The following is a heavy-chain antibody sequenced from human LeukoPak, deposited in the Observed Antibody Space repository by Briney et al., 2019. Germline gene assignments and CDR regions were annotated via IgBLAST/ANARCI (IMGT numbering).Heavy chain of an antibody. CDR1: GFTFSSYS. Sequence: GGSLRLSCAASGFTFSSYSMNWVRQAPGKRLEWVSYISSSSSTIYYADSVKGRFTISRDNAKNSLYLQMNSLRAEDTAVYYCAREDSYYYGSGSYPFDYWGQGTLVTVSS. CDR2: ISSSSSTI. J-gene: IGHJ4*02. V-gene: IGHV3-48*04. D-gene: IGHD3-10*01. CDR3: AREDSYYYGSGSYPFDY.